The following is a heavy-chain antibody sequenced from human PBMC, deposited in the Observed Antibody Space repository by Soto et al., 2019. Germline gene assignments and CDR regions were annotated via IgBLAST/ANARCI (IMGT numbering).Heavy chain of an antibody. J-gene: IGHJ5*02. V-gene: IGHV3-21*01. Sequence: GALRLSCAASGFTFSSYSMNWVRQAPGKGLEWVSSISISSSYIYYADSVKGRFTISRDNAKNSLYLQMNSLRAEDTAVYYCAIDLQDYVSFRFDPWGQGTLVTVSS. CDR2: ISISSSYI. CDR1: GFTFSSYS. CDR3: AIDLQDYVSFRFDP. D-gene: IGHD3-16*01.